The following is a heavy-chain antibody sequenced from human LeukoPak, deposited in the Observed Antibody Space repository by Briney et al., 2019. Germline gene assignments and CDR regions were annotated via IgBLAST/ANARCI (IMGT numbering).Heavy chain of an antibody. CDR3: ASGIAAAGTRPGEEPFDY. D-gene: IGHD6-13*01. CDR1: GYSFTSYW. V-gene: IGHV5-51*01. J-gene: IGHJ4*02. CDR2: IYPGDPDT. Sequence: HGESLKISCKGSGYSFTSYWIGWVRQMPGKGLEWMGIIYPGDPDTRYSPSFQGQVTISADKSISTAYLQWSSLKASDTAMYYCASGIAAAGTRPGEEPFDYWGQGTLVTVSS.